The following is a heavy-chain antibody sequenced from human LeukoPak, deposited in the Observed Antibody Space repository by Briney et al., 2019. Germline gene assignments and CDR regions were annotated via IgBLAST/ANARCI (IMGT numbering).Heavy chain of an antibody. D-gene: IGHD1-7*01. J-gene: IGHJ3*02. CDR1: GFTFRSYA. CDR3: ARELPSTTDAFDI. Sequence: TGRSLRLSCAASGFTFRSYAMHWVRQAPGKGLERVAVISYDGSNKYYADSVKGRFTISRDNSKNTLYLQMNSLRAEDTAVYYCARELPSTTDAFDIWGQGTMVTVSS. V-gene: IGHV3-30-3*01. CDR2: ISYDGSNK.